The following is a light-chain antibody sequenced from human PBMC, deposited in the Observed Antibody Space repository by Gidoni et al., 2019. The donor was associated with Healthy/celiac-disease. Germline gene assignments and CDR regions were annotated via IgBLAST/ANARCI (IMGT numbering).Light chain of an antibody. J-gene: IGKJ3*01. CDR1: QSISSY. CDR3: QQSYSTPFT. Sequence: DIQMTQSPSALSASGGDRVPITCRASQSISSYLNWYQQKAGKAPKLLIYAASSLQSGVPARFSGSGSGTDFTLKISSLQPEDFGTYYCQQSYSTPFTFGPGTKVDIK. V-gene: IGKV1-39*01. CDR2: AAS.